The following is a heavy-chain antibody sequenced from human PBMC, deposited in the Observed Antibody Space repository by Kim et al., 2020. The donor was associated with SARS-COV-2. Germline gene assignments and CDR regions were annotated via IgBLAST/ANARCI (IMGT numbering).Heavy chain of an antibody. D-gene: IGHD2-8*02. J-gene: IGHJ5*02. CDR1: GYTFTSYA. Sequence: ASVKVSCKASGYTFTSYAMHWVRQAPGQRLEWMGWINAGNGNTKYSQKFQGRVTITRDTSASTAYMELSSLRSEDTAVYYCARLVGSHPPSWFDPWGQGTLVTVSS. V-gene: IGHV1-3*01. CDR2: INAGNGNT. CDR3: ARLVGSHPPSWFDP.